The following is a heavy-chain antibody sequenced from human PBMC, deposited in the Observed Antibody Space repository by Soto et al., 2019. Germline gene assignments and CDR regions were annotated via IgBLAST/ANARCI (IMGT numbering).Heavy chain of an antibody. D-gene: IGHD2-2*01. CDR2: INPNSGGT. CDR3: ARAPADARTVDD. V-gene: IGHV1-2*02. J-gene: IGHJ4*02. Sequence: GDSVQVSCKASGGTFSSYAISWVRQAPGQGLEWMGGINPNSGGTNCAQKFQGRVTMTRDTSISTAYMELSRLRSDDTAVYYCARAPADARTVDDWGQGTLVTV. CDR1: GGTFSSYA.